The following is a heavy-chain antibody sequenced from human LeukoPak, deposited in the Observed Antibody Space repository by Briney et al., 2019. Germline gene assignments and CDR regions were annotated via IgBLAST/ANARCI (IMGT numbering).Heavy chain of an antibody. CDR3: SKRSSPLIVATTIDY. J-gene: IGHJ4*02. CDR2: ITGGGRST. D-gene: IGHD5-12*01. CDR1: GFPFSIYA. V-gene: IGHV3-23*01. Sequence: PGVSLRLSCAVSGFPFSIYAMRWVRQAPGRGLEGVSAITGGGRSTYYADSVKGRFTLSRDNSKNTLFLQMNSLRAEDTAVYYCSKRSSPLIVATTIDYWGQGALVTVSS.